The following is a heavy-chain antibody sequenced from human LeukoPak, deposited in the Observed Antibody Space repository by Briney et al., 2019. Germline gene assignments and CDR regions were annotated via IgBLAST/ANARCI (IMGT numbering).Heavy chain of an antibody. V-gene: IGHV3-30*04. CDR1: GFTFSSYA. Sequence: GALRLSCAASGFTFSSYAMHWVRPAPGKGLEWVAVISYDGSNKYYADSVKGRFTISRDNSKNTLYLQMNSLRAEDTAVYFCSRGYSGGFDYWGQGTLVTVSS. D-gene: IGHD2-15*01. CDR3: SRGYSGGFDY. J-gene: IGHJ4*02. CDR2: ISYDGSNK.